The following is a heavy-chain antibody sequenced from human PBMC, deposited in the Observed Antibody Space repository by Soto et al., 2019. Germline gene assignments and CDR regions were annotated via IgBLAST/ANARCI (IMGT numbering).Heavy chain of an antibody. D-gene: IGHD1-26*01. J-gene: IGHJ3*02. CDR2: ISSSSSTI. CDR3: ARESGSWYDAFDI. CDR1: GLTFSSYS. V-gene: IGHV3-48*02. Sequence: PGGSLRLSCAASGLTFSSYSIHWVRQAPGKGLEWVSYISSSSSTIYYADSVKGRFTISRDNAKNSLYLQMNSLRDEDTAVYYCARESGSWYDAFDIWGQGTMVTVSS.